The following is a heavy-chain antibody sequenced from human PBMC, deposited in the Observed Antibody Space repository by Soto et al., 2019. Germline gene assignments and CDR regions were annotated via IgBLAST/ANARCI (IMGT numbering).Heavy chain of an antibody. D-gene: IGHD3-10*01. CDR1: GFTCSDYY. V-gene: IGHV3-11*05. Sequence: QVQLVESGGGFVKPGGSLRLSCAASGFTCSDYYMSWIRQAPGRGLEWISYISTSSIYTIYADSVKGRFTISRDNAKNSLYLQMNSLRDEDTAVYYWTRMYYSGSGEHNWFDPWCQGPLVTVSS. CDR3: TRMYYSGSGEHNWFDP. J-gene: IGHJ5*02. CDR2: ISTSSIYT.